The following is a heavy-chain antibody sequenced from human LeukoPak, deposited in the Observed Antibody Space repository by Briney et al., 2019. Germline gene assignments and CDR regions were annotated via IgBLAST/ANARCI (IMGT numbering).Heavy chain of an antibody. D-gene: IGHD6-19*01. V-gene: IGHV3-15*01. CDR2: IKSKTDGGTT. CDR3: NPRNSSRWFDP. J-gene: IGHJ5*02. CDR1: GFTFSNAW. Sequence: PGGSLRLSCAASGFTFSNAWMSWVRQSPGKGLEWVGRIKSKTDGGTTDYAAPVKGRFTISRDDSKNTLYLQMNSLKTEDTAVYYCNPRNSSRWFDPWGQGTLVTVSS.